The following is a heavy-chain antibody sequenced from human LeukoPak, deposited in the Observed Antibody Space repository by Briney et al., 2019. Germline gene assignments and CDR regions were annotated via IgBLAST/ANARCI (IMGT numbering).Heavy chain of an antibody. Sequence: SETLSLTCTVSCDSISSSNYYWDWIRQPPGKGLEWIGSIYYSGSTYYNPSLKSRVTISVDTSNNQFSLKLSSVTAADTALYYCARRSGGYYSSLDYWGQGTLVTVSS. CDR2: IYYSGST. D-gene: IGHD3-22*01. V-gene: IGHV4-39*01. J-gene: IGHJ4*02. CDR3: ARRSGGYYSSLDY. CDR1: CDSISSSNYY.